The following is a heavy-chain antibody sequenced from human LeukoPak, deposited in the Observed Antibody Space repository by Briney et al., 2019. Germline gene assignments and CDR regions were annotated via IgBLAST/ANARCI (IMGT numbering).Heavy chain of an antibody. J-gene: IGHJ3*02. D-gene: IGHD6-19*01. Sequence: ASVKVSCKASDYTFTNYGVSWVRQAPGQGLEWMGWINTNTGNPTYAQGFTGRFVFSLDTSVSTAYLQISSLKAEDTAVYYCARGGSGWYADAFDIWGQGTMVTVSS. V-gene: IGHV7-4-1*02. CDR1: DYTFTNYG. CDR3: ARGGSGWYADAFDI. CDR2: INTNTGNP.